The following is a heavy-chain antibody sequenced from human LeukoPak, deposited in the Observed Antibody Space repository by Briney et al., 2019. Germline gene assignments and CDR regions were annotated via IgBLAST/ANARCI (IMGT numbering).Heavy chain of an antibody. CDR3: AKAGWLQSLSDY. D-gene: IGHD5-24*01. J-gene: IGHJ4*02. CDR2: IYSGGST. CDR1: GFTFSTFA. Sequence: GGSLRLSCAASGFTFSTFAMIWVRQPPGKGLEWVSVIYSGGSTYYADSVKGRFTISRDNSKNTLYLQMNSLRAEDTAVYYCAKAGWLQSLSDYWGQGTLVTVSS. V-gene: IGHV3-23*03.